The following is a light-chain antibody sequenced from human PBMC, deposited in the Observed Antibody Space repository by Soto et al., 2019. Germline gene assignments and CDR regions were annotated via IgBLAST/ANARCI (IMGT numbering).Light chain of an antibody. CDR3: QQYNNWPPWT. Sequence: EIVMTQSPATLSVSPGERATLSSRASQSVSINLAWYQQKPCQAPRLLIYGASSRPTGIPARFSGSWSGTEFTLLISRLKSEDFAVYYCQQYNNWPPWTFGPGTKVDIK. CDR1: QSVSIN. V-gene: IGKV3-15*01. J-gene: IGKJ1*01. CDR2: GAS.